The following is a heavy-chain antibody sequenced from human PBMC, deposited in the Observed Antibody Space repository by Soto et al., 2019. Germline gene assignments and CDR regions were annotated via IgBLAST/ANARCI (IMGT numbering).Heavy chain of an antibody. J-gene: IGHJ4*02. CDR3: ARESRIVATPQGY. CDR1: GLTFSDYY. CDR2: ISNSGSTK. D-gene: IGHD5-12*01. Sequence: AGGSLRLSCAASGLTFSDYYMIWIRRAPGKGLEWVAYISNSGSTKYYSDSVKGRFTISRDNAKNSLFLQMNSLGADDTAVYYCARESRIVATPQGYWGQGTLVTVSS. V-gene: IGHV3-11*01.